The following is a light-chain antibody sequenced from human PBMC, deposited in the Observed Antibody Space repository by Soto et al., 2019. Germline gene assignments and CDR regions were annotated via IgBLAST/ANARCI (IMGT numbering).Light chain of an antibody. Sequence: DIQMTQSPSSLSASVGDRVTITCRASQSISSYLNWYQQKPGKAPKLLIYAASSLQSGVPSRFSSSGSRTDFPLTISSLQPEDFATYYCQQSYSTLWTFGQGNKVEIK. J-gene: IGKJ1*01. CDR3: QQSYSTLWT. CDR1: QSISSY. V-gene: IGKV1-39*01. CDR2: AAS.